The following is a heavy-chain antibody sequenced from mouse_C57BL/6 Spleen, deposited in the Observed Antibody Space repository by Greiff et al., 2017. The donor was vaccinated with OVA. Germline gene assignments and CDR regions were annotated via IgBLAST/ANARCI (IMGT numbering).Heavy chain of an antibody. CDR2: INPSNGGT. D-gene: IGHD1-1*01. J-gene: IGHJ2*01. CDR3: ARFPITTVVTPFDY. CDR1: GYTFTSYW. V-gene: IGHV1-53*01. Sequence: VKLQQPGTELVKPGASVKLSCKASGYTFTSYWMHWVKQRPGQGLEWIGNINPSNGGTNYNEKFKSKATLTVDKSSSTAYMQLSSLTSEDSAVYYCARFPITTVVTPFDYWGQGTTLTVSS.